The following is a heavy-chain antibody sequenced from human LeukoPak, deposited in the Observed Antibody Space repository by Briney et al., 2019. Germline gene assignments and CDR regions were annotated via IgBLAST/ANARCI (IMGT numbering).Heavy chain of an antibody. J-gene: IGHJ4*02. CDR2: INHSGST. D-gene: IGHD4-17*01. Sequence: SETLSLTCAVYGGSFSGYYWSWIRQPPGKGLEWIGEINHSGSTNYNPSLKSRVTISVDTSKNQFSLKLSSVTAADTAVYYCARHDYGDNLLFDYWGQGTLVTVSS. CDR3: ARHDYGDNLLFDY. V-gene: IGHV4-34*01. CDR1: GGSFSGYY.